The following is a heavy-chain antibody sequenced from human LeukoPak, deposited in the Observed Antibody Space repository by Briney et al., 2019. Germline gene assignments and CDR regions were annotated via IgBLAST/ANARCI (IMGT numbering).Heavy chain of an antibody. CDR1: GDSISSICYY. CDR2: ISYTGTT. V-gene: IGHV4-39*01. Sequence: SQTLSLTCVVSGDSISSICYYWAWILHPPVKGLDWIGSISYTGTTYYNTSLKSRLTISADTSKNQFSLKLTSVTAADTAVYYCARRRIVATIDYWGQGTLVTVSS. D-gene: IGHD5-12*01. J-gene: IGHJ4*02. CDR3: ARRRIVATIDY.